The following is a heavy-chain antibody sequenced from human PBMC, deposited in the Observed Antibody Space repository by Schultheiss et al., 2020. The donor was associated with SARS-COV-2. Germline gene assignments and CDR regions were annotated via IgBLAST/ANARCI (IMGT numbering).Heavy chain of an antibody. CDR2: IYYSGST. CDR1: GGSFSGYY. CDR3: ARERSSIAARRFDY. D-gene: IGHD6-6*01. V-gene: IGHV4-34*09. Sequence: SQTLSLTCAVYGGSFSGYYWSWIRQPPGKGLEWIGSIYYSGSTYYNPSLKSQVTISVDTSKNQFSLKLSSVTAADTAVYYCARERSSIAARRFDYWGQGTLVTVSS. J-gene: IGHJ4*02.